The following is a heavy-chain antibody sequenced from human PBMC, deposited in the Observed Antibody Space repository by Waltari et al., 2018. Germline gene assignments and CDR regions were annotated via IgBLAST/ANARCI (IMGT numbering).Heavy chain of an antibody. D-gene: IGHD3-16*01. Sequence: QVQLQESGPGLVKPSETLSLTCAVSGYSISRGYYWGWIRQPPGKGLEWIGSIYHSGSTYYNPSLKSRVTISVDTSKNQFSLKLSSVTAADTAVYYCARQPEGDFDYWGQGTLVTVSS. J-gene: IGHJ4*02. CDR2: IYHSGST. V-gene: IGHV4-38-2*01. CDR1: GYSISRGYY. CDR3: ARQPEGDFDY.